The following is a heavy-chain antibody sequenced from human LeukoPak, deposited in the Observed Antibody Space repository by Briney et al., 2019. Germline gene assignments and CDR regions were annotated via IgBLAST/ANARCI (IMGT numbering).Heavy chain of an antibody. J-gene: IGHJ5*02. CDR3: ARAGLWFGENPDWFDP. D-gene: IGHD3-10*01. CDR2: IYYSGST. Sequence: SETLSLTCTVSGGSISSYYWSWIRHPPGKGLEWIGSIYYSGSTYYNPSLKSRVTISVDTSKNQFSLKLSSVTAADTAVYYCARAGLWFGENPDWFDPWGQGTLVTVSS. CDR1: GGSISSYY. V-gene: IGHV4-59*12.